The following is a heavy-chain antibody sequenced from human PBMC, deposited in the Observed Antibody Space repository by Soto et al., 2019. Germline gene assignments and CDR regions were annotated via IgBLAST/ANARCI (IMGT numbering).Heavy chain of an antibody. CDR3: ARKLGHTDYYFVMDV. V-gene: IGHV3-21*06. Sequence: EVQLVESGGGLVKPGGSLRLSCPVSGFTFSSYSMNWVRQAPGKGLEWVSSISSSSSYIYYADSVKGRFTISRDNAKNSLYLQMNRLRAEDTGVYYCARKLGHTDYYFVMDVWGQGTTVTVSS. CDR1: GFTFSSYS. CDR2: ISSSSSYI. D-gene: IGHD5-18*01. J-gene: IGHJ6*02.